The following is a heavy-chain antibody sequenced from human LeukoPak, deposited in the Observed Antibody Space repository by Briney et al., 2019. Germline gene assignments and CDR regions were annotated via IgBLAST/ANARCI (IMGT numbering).Heavy chain of an antibody. D-gene: IGHD3-16*01. V-gene: IGHV1-18*01. CDR3: ARVPFGGTGYYYYYMDV. Sequence: GASVKVSCKASGYTFTSYGISWVRQAPGQGLEWMGWISAYNGNTNDAQKLQGRGTMTTDTSTSTAYMELRSLRSDDTAVYYCARVPFGGTGYYYYYMDVWGKGTTVTISS. CDR2: ISAYNGNT. J-gene: IGHJ6*03. CDR1: GYTFTSYG.